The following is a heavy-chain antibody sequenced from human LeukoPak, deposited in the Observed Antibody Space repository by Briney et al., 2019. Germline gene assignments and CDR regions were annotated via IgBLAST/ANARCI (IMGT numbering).Heavy chain of an antibody. D-gene: IGHD3-10*02. J-gene: IGHJ6*04. V-gene: IGHV3-69-1*02. CDR1: GFTFDDYG. Sequence: GGSLRLSCAASGFTFDDYGMSWVRQAPGKGLEWVSFIYSSVTHYSDSVKGRFTISRDNAKNSLYLQMNSLRAEDTAVYYCAELGITMIGGVWGKGTTVTISS. CDR3: AELGITMIGGV. CDR2: IYSSVT.